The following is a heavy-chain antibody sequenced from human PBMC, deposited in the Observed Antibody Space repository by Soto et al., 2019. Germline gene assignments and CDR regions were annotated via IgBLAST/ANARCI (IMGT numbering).Heavy chain of an antibody. V-gene: IGHV4-30-4*01. J-gene: IGHJ3*01. CDR3: ARRPFFSAFDV. CDR2: TYYTGRT. CDR1: GVSVTSGDYY. Sequence: QVHLQESGPGLVKPSQTLSLTCAVAGVSVTSGDYYWSWIRQPPGKGLEWIGYTYYTGRTYYNPSLMSRVSISLDTSKNQFSLRLSSVTAADTAVYYCARRPFFSAFDVWGQGTLVAVSS.